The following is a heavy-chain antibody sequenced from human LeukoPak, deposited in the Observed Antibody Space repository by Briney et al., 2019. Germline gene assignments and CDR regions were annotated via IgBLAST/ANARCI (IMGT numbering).Heavy chain of an antibody. D-gene: IGHD1-1*01. J-gene: IGHJ3*02. CDR2: IYYSGST. CDR3: ARNRATSPEFDI. Sequence: SETLSLTCTVSGGSISSYYWSWIRQPPGKGLEWIGYIYYSGSTNYNPSLKSRVTISVDTSKNQFSLKLSSVTAADTAVYYCARNRATSPEFDIWGQGTMVTVSS. CDR1: GGSISSYY. V-gene: IGHV4-59*01.